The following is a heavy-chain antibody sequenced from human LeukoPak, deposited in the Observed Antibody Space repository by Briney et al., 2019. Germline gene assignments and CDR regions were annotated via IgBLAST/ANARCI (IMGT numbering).Heavy chain of an antibody. CDR1: GGSISSYY. CDR2: IYYSGST. CDR3: ARVLSSGWYGAFDI. Sequence: SETLSLTCTVSGGSISSYYWSWIRQPPGKGLEWIRYIYYSGSTNYNPSLKSRVTISVDTSKNQFSLKLSSVTAADTAVYYCARVLSSGWYGAFDIWGQGTMVTVSS. V-gene: IGHV4-59*01. D-gene: IGHD6-19*01. J-gene: IGHJ3*02.